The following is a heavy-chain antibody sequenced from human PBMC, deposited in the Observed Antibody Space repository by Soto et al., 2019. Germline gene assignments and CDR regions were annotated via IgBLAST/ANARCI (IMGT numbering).Heavy chain of an antibody. Sequence: QVQLVQSGAEVKKPGALVKVSCKASGYTFTGYYMHWVRQAPGQGLEWMGWINPNSVGTNYAQKFQGWVTMTRDTSISTAYMELSRLRSDDTAVYYCASAIGQRFGDNDGMDVWGQGTTVTVSS. CDR2: INPNSVGT. J-gene: IGHJ6*02. V-gene: IGHV1-2*04. CDR3: ASAIGQRFGDNDGMDV. D-gene: IGHD3-10*01. CDR1: GYTFTGYY.